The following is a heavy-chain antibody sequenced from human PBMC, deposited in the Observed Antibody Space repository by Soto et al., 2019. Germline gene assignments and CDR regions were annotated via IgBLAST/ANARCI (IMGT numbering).Heavy chain of an antibody. Sequence: GGSLRLSCAASGFTFSSYAMNWVRQAPGKGLEWVSAISGSGGSTYYADSVKGRFTIPRDSSKNTLYLQMNSLRAEDTAVYYCAKGNSWSPALVLDIWGQGTMVTVSS. CDR3: AKGNSWSPALVLDI. CDR2: ISGSGGST. D-gene: IGHD1-7*01. V-gene: IGHV3-23*01. J-gene: IGHJ3*02. CDR1: GFTFSSYA.